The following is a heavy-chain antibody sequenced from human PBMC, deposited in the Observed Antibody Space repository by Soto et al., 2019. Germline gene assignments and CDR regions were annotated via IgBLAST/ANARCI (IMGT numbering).Heavy chain of an antibody. D-gene: IGHD3-10*01. J-gene: IGHJ4*02. V-gene: IGHV4-59*01. CDR1: GGSISTYY. CDR2: IYYSGST. Sequence: SVTLSLTCTVSGGSISTYYWTWIRQPPGKGLEWIGYIYYSGSTNYNPSLKSRVTISVDTSNNQFSLNLRSVTAADTAVYYCARDNNKGGEYYDYWGQGTLVTVSS. CDR3: ARDNNKGGEYYDY.